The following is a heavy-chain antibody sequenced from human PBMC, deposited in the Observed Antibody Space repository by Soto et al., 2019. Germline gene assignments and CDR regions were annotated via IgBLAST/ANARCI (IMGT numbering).Heavy chain of an antibody. CDR2: ISWNGAAT. J-gene: IGHJ4*02. D-gene: IGHD3-10*01. CDR1: GVTFDDYA. V-gene: IGHV3-9*01. CDR3: ANLPLYGSGFDC. Sequence: EAQLVESGGGLVQPGRSLRLSCVASGVTFDDYAIHWVRQAPGKGLEWVSGISWNGAATGYADSVKGRFTISRDNAKKSLDLQMSSLRTEDTAIYYCANLPLYGSGFDCWGQGTLVTVSS.